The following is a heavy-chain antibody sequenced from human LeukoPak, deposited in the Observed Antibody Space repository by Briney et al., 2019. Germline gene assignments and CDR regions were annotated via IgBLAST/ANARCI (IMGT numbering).Heavy chain of an antibody. J-gene: IGHJ4*02. CDR3: ARLSLVGATDFDY. D-gene: IGHD1-26*01. CDR2: VYYSGNT. CDR1: GASITSGSYY. V-gene: IGHV4-39*01. Sequence: SETLSLTCTVSGASITSGSYYWGWIRQPPGKGLEWIGSVYYSGNTYYNSSLKSRVTISVDLSKNRSSLKLNSVTAADTAVYYCARLSLVGATDFDYWGQGTLVTVSS.